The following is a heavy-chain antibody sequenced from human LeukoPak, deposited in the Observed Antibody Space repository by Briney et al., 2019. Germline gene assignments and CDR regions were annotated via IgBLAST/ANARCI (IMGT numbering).Heavy chain of an antibody. J-gene: IGHJ4*02. CDR1: GFTFSSYG. V-gene: IGHV3-30*02. D-gene: IGHD6-19*01. CDR3: AKNRPPPFIAVAGFDY. Sequence: GGSLRLSCAASGFTFSSYGMHWVRQAPGKGLEWVAFIRYDGSNKYYADSVKGRFTISRDNSKNTLYLQMNSLRAEDTAVYYCAKNRPPPFIAVAGFDYWGQGTLVTVSS. CDR2: IRYDGSNK.